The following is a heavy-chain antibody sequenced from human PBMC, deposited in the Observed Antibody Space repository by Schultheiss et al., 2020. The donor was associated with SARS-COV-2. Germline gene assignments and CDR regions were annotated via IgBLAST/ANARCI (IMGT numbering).Heavy chain of an antibody. CDR2: ISAYNGNT. CDR3: ARARNDYVWGRGFDP. V-gene: IGHV1-18*04. CDR1: GYTFTGYY. J-gene: IGHJ5*02. D-gene: IGHD3-16*01. Sequence: ASVKVSCKASGYTFTGYYMHWVRQAPGQGLEWMGWISAYNGNTNYAQKLQGRVTMTTDTSTSTAYMELRSLRSDDTAVYYCARARNDYVWGRGFDPWGQGTLVTVSS.